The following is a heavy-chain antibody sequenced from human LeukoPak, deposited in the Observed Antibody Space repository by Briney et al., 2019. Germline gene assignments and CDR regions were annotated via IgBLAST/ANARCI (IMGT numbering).Heavy chain of an antibody. D-gene: IGHD3-22*01. V-gene: IGHV1-24*01. CDR1: GYTLTELS. Sequence: ASVKVSCKVSGYTLTELSMHLVRQAPGKGLEWMGGFDPEDGETIYAQKFQGRVTMTEDTSTDTAYMELSSLRSEDTAVYYCATHYYDSSGLYFQHWGQGTLVTVSS. J-gene: IGHJ1*01. CDR3: ATHYYDSSGLYFQH. CDR2: FDPEDGET.